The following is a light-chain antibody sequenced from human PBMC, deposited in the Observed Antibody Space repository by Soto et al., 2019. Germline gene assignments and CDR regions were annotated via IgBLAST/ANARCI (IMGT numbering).Light chain of an antibody. J-gene: IGKJ5*01. CDR1: QSISSW. Sequence: DIQMTQSPSTLSASVGDRVTITCRASQSISSWLAWYQQKPGKAPKFLIYDASNLESGVPSRFSGSGSGTDFTLTISSLQPEDFATYFCQQLNSYPLTFGQGTRLEIK. CDR2: DAS. V-gene: IGKV1-5*01. CDR3: QQLNSYPLT.